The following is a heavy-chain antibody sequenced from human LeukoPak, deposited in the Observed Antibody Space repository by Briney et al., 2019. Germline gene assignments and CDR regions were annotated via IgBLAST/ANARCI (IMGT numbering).Heavy chain of an antibody. Sequence: GGSLRLSCAASGFTFSGSAMHWVHQASGKGLEWVGRIRSKANSYATAYAASVKGRFTISRDDSKNTAYLQMNSLKTEDTAVYYCTRHPTDSSGYPGGAYYWGQGTLVTVSS. CDR3: TRHPTDSSGYPGGAYY. CDR2: IRSKANSYAT. CDR1: GFTFSGSA. D-gene: IGHD3-22*01. V-gene: IGHV3-73*01. J-gene: IGHJ4*02.